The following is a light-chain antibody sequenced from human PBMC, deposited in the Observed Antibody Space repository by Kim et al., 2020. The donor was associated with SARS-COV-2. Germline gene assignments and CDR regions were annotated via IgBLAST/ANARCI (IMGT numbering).Light chain of an antibody. V-gene: IGLV6-57*04. CDR2: EHT. J-gene: IGLJ2*01. CDR1: SGRIASSY. Sequence: NFMLTQPHSVSESPGKTVTISCSRSSGRIASSYVQWYQKRPGSAPTTVIYEHTQRPSGVPDRFSGSIDSSSNSASLTISGLKTEDEAEYYCQSFDSDNPVVFGGGTKLTVL. CDR3: QSFDSDNPVV.